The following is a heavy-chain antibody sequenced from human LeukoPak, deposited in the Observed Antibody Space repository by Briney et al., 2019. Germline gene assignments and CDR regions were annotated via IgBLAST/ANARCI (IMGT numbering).Heavy chain of an antibody. V-gene: IGHV1-69*13. CDR2: IIPIFGTA. Sequence: ASVKVSCKASGGTFSSYAISWVRQAPGQGLEWMGGIIPIFGTANYAQKFQGRVTITADESTSTAYMELRSLRSDDTAVYYCARDGGYSYGYGFDYWGQGTLVTVSS. D-gene: IGHD5-18*01. CDR3: ARDGGYSYGYGFDY. J-gene: IGHJ4*02. CDR1: GGTFSSYA.